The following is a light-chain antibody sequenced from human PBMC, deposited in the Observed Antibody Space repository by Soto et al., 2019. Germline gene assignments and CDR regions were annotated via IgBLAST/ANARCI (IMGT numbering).Light chain of an antibody. CDR1: LAISNY. J-gene: IGKJ1*01. Sequence: DTQMTQSPSSLSAFVGDRVTITCRASLAISNYLAWYQQKPGKAPNLLIYGASTLQSGVPSRFAGSGSGTEFSLTITSLQPEDVATYYCQRYNTVPWTFGQGTKVESK. CDR3: QRYNTVPWT. V-gene: IGKV1-27*01. CDR2: GAS.